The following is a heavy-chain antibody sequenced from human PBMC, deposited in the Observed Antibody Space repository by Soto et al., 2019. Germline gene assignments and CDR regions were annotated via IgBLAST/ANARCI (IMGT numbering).Heavy chain of an antibody. Sequence: QLQLQESGPGLVKPSETLSLTCTVSGGSIRDDTYYWGWIRQPPGKGQEWIGSIYYSGTSSYNPSLKRRVTMSVDTSKKQLSLRLSSVTAADTAVYYCARLHCDSPNCVPLDPWGQGTLVIVSS. D-gene: IGHD2-2*01. CDR1: GGSIRDDTYY. J-gene: IGHJ5*02. V-gene: IGHV4-39*01. CDR2: IYYSGTS. CDR3: ARLHCDSPNCVPLDP.